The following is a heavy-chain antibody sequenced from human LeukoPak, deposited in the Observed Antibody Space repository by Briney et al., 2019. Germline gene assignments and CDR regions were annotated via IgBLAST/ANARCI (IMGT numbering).Heavy chain of an antibody. CDR1: GFTVSSNY. V-gene: IGHV3-53*01. J-gene: IGHJ4*02. CDR2: IYSGGST. D-gene: IGHD3-22*01. Sequence: PGGSLRLSCAASGFTVSSNYMSWVRQAPGKGLEWVSVIYSGGSTYYADSVKGRFTISRDNSKNTLYPQMNSLRAEDTAVYYCARVRYYDSSGYYYIGYFDYWGQGTLVTVSS. CDR3: ARVRYYDSSGYYYIGYFDY.